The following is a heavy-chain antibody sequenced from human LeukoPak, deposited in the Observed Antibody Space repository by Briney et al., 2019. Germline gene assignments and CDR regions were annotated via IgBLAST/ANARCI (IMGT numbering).Heavy chain of an antibody. CDR3: ARDRGGYCSDP. J-gene: IGHJ5*02. D-gene: IGHD2-15*01. CDR2: INTDGRTT. Sequence: PGGSLRLSCAASGFTFSSYWMHWVRQAPGKGLVWVSRINTDGRTTTYADSVKGRFTISRDNAKNTVHLQMNSLRAEDTAVYYCARDRGGYCSDPWGQGTLVTVSS. V-gene: IGHV3-74*01. CDR1: GFTFSSYW.